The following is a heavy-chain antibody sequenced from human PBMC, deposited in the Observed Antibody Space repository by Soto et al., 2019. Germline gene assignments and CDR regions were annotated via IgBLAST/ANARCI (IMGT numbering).Heavy chain of an antibody. V-gene: IGHV3-21*01. D-gene: IGHD3-9*01. CDR2: ISSSSSFI. CDR1: GFTFSSYS. J-gene: IGHJ4*02. CDR3: SRSYDILTGYSGFDY. Sequence: EVQLVESGGGLVKPGGSLRLSCAASGFTFSSYSMNWVRQAPGKGLEWVSSISSSSSFIYYADSVKGRFTISRDNAKNSLYLQMNGLRAEDTAMFYCSRSYDILTGYSGFDYWGQGTLVTVSS.